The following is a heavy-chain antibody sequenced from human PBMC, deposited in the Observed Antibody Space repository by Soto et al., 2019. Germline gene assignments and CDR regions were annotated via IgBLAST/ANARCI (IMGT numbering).Heavy chain of an antibody. J-gene: IGHJ6*02. CDR2: INHSGST. CDR1: GGSFSGYY. V-gene: IGHV4-34*01. D-gene: IGHD2-15*01. Sequence: KPSETLSLTCAVYGGSFSGYYWSWIRQPPGKGLEWIGEINHSGSTNYNPSLKSRVTISVDTSKNQFSLKLSSVTAADTAVYYCARGPLLGAYYYYYYGMDVWGQGTTVTVSS. CDR3: ARGPLLGAYYYYYYGMDV.